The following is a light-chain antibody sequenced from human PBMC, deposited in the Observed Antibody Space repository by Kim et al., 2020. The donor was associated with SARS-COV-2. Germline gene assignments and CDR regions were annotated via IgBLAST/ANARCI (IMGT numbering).Light chain of an antibody. Sequence: RVTISCSGSSSNIGRNAVNWYQHVPGTAPTLLIYNRDNQRPSGVPDRFSASKSGTSASLAISGLQSEDESDYYCASWDDSLNGWVFGGGTQLTVL. CDR3: ASWDDSLNGWV. CDR2: NRDN. CDR1: SSNIGRNA. J-gene: IGLJ3*02. V-gene: IGLV1-44*01.